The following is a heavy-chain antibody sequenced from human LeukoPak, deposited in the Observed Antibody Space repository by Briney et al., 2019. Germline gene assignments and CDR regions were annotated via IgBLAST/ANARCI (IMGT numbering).Heavy chain of an antibody. CDR1: GGSISNYY. V-gene: IGHV4-59*01. Sequence: PSETLSLTCCVSGGSISNYYWSWIRQPPGKGLEWVAYIHYSGNTNYNPSLKSRVIISVDTSKNQFSLKLASVTAADTAVYYCARVDDTSGYFYKFDYWGQGTLVTVSS. CDR2: IHYSGNT. CDR3: ARVDDTSGYFYKFDY. D-gene: IGHD3-22*01. J-gene: IGHJ4*02.